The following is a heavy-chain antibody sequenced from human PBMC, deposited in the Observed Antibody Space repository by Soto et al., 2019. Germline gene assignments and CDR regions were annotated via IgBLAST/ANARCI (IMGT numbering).Heavy chain of an antibody. D-gene: IGHD3-3*01. CDR1: GFMFRGYW. CDR3: ARDAVPNYEWLNCFFDC. J-gene: IGHJ4*02. CDR2: IKQDEGEK. Sequence: GGSLRLSCVASGFMFRGYWMSWVRQARGKGLEWVANIKQDEGEKYYVDSVRGRFTISRDNDKNSLYLQMAGLTTEDSAVYYCARDAVPNYEWLNCFFDCWGPGTLVTVS. V-gene: IGHV3-7*01.